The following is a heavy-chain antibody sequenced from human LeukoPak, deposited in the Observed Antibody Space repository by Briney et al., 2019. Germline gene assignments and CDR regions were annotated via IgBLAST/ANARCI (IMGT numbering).Heavy chain of an antibody. D-gene: IGHD6-6*01. V-gene: IGHV3-48*01. J-gene: IGHJ4*02. CDR3: ARVASIAARSSDY. CDR2: ISSSSSTI. CDR1: GFTFSSYS. Sequence: GGSLRLSCAASGFTFSSYSMNWVRQAPGKGLEWGSYISSSSSTIYYADSVKGRFTISRDNAKNSLYLQMNSLRAEDTAVYYCARVASIAARSSDYWGQGTLVTVSS.